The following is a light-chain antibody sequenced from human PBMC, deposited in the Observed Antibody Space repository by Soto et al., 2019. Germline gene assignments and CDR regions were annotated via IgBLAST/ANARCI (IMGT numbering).Light chain of an antibody. CDR2: AAS. J-gene: IGKJ1*01. V-gene: IGKV1-39*01. CDR3: QQSYSTTRT. CDR1: QIISRY. Sequence: DIQPARSPSSLSASVGDRLTITCRASQIISRYLNWYQQKQGKAPKXXIYAASSLQSGVPSRFSGSGSGTDGTITISSLKKEDGATYYGQQSYSTTRTFGQGTKVDIK.